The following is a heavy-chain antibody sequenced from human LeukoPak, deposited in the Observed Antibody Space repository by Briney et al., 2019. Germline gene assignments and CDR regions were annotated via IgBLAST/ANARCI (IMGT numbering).Heavy chain of an antibody. Sequence: GGSLRLSCAASGFTFRSYAMSWVRHAPGEGLEWVLAISGSGTSTYYADSVKGRFTISRDNSKNTLYLQMNSLRAEDTAVHYCEGTYYYDSSDDYWGQGTLVTVSS. J-gene: IGHJ4*02. CDR2: ISGSGTST. D-gene: IGHD3-22*01. CDR1: GFTFRSYA. V-gene: IGHV3-23*01. CDR3: EGTYYYDSSDDY.